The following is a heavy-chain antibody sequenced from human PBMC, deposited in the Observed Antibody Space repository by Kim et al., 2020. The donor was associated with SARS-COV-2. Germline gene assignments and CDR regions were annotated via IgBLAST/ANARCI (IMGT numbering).Heavy chain of an antibody. Sequence: ASVKVSCKASGYSLSMYYMHWVRQAPGQGLECMGILNPTAGSTYYAQKFQGRVTVTRDTSTSTVYMELSSLRADDTAVYYCARGSDWPPPSYGMDVWGQGATVIVSS. CDR3: ARGSDWPPPSYGMDV. D-gene: IGHD3-9*01. J-gene: IGHJ6*02. V-gene: IGHV1-46*01. CDR1: GYSLSMYY. CDR2: LNPTAGST.